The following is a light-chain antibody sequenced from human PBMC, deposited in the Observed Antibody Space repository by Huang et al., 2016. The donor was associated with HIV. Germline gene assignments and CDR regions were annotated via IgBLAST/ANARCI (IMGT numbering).Light chain of an antibody. CDR2: NTS. Sequence: DIQMTQSPSPLSASVGDRVTISCRASQSMSSYLNWYQKRPGKAPNLLIYNTSNLQTGVPTRFSGSGSGTDFTLTISSLQPEDFATYHCQQNYYTLFTFGPGTTVDVK. V-gene: IGKV1-39*01. J-gene: IGKJ3*01. CDR3: QQNYYTLFT. CDR1: QSMSSY.